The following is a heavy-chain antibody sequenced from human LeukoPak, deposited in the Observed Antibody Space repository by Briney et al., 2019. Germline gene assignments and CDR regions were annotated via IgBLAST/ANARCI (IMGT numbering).Heavy chain of an antibody. D-gene: IGHD2-15*01. V-gene: IGHV3-48*03. J-gene: IGHJ4*02. Sequence: GGSLRLSCAASGFTFSSYEMNWVRQAPGKGLEWVSYISSSGSTIYYADSVKGRFTISRDNAKNSLYLQMNSLRAEDTAVYYCARVVASTSIDSWGQGTLVTVSS. CDR2: ISSSGSTI. CDR3: ARVVASTSIDS. CDR1: GFTFSSYE.